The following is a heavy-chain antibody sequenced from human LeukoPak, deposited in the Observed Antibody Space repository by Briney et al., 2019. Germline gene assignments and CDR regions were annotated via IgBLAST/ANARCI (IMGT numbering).Heavy chain of an antibody. D-gene: IGHD6-13*01. CDR3: ARESTVAGTGRYLDS. CDR1: GGSISSYY. V-gene: IGHV4-4*07. J-gene: IGHJ4*02. CDR2: IYTSGST. Sequence: SETLSLTCTVSGGSISSYYWTWVRQPAGKGLEWIGRIYTSGSTNYSPSLKSRVTMSVDTSKNEFSLKLNSVTAADTAVYYCARESTVAGTGRYLDSWGQGTLVTVSS.